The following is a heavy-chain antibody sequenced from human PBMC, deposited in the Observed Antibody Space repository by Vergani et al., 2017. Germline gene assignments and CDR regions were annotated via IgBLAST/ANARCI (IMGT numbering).Heavy chain of an antibody. CDR1: GGSFSGYY. D-gene: IGHD2-15*01. Sequence: QVQLPQWGAGLLKPSEPLSLTCAVYGGSFSGYYWSWIRQPPGKGLEWIGYIYYSGSTNYNPSLKSRVTISVDTSKNQFSLKLSSVTAADTAVYYCARQLGYCSGGSCSPWFDPWGQGTLVTVSS. J-gene: IGHJ5*02. CDR3: ARQLGYCSGGSCSPWFDP. CDR2: IYYSGST. V-gene: IGHV4-34*11.